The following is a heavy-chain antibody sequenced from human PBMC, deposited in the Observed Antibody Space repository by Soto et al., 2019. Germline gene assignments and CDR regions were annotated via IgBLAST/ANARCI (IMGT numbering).Heavy chain of an antibody. CDR2: INPTGGDT. CDR1: GYTFTTYF. J-gene: IGHJ6*02. V-gene: IGHV1-46*01. CDR3: ARGSYASNVFIMDV. D-gene: IGHD2-2*01. Sequence: QMQLVQSEAEVKEPGASVQVSCKAFGYTFTTYFIHWVRQAPGQGFEWLGRINPTGGDTVYAQKVQGRVSVTRDTSTNTVSIELGSLTSKDTAVYYCARGSYASNVFIMDVWGQGTAVTVSS.